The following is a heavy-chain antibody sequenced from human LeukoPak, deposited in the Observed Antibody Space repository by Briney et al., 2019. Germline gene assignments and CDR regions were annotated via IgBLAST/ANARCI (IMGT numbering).Heavy chain of an antibody. Sequence: GGSLRLSCAASGFTFDDYAMHWVRQAPGKGLEWVSGISWNSGSIGYADSVKGRFTISRDNAKNSLYLQMNSLRAEDTALYYCARARRDGYNSRIYYFDYWGQGTLVTVSS. CDR3: ARARRDGYNSRIYYFDY. V-gene: IGHV3-9*01. CDR2: ISWNSGSI. CDR1: GFTFDDYA. D-gene: IGHD5-12*01. J-gene: IGHJ4*02.